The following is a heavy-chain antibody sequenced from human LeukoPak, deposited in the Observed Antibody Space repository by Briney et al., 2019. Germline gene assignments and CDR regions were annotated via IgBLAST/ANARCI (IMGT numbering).Heavy chain of an antibody. Sequence: SETLSLTCTVSGGSISTSNYYWGWIRQPPGKGLEWIGNIFYSGSTYYGPSLKSRVTISLDTSRNQFSLKLNSVTAADTAVYYCARDQSQYYYDSSGYYYYFDYWGQGTLVTVSS. D-gene: IGHD3-22*01. V-gene: IGHV4-39*07. J-gene: IGHJ4*02. CDR2: IFYSGST. CDR3: ARDQSQYYYDSSGYYYYFDY. CDR1: GGSISTSNYY.